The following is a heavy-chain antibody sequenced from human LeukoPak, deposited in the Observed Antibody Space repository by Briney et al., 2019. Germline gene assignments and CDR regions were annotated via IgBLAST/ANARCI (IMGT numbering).Heavy chain of an antibody. J-gene: IGHJ3*02. D-gene: IGHD3-22*01. CDR1: GGSFSGYY. V-gene: IGHV4-34*01. CDR2: INHSGST. Sequence: SETLSLTCAVYGGSFSGYYWSWIRQPPGKGLEWIGEINHSGSTNYNPSLKSRVTISVDTSKNQFSLKLSSVTAADTAMYYCAGSSGYYSTGDDAFDIWGQGTMVTVSS. CDR3: AGSSGYYSTGDDAFDI.